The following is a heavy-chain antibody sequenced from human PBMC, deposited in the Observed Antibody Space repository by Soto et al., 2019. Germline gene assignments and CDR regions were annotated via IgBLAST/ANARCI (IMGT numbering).Heavy chain of an antibody. CDR2: ISYDGSNK. Sequence: GGSLRLSCAASGFTFSSYGMHWVRQAPGKGLEWVAVISYDGSNKYYADSVKGRFTISRDNSKNTLYLQMNSLRAEDTAVYYCAKVGHSSSSPHYYGMDVWGQGTTVTVSS. V-gene: IGHV3-30*18. CDR1: GFTFSSYG. J-gene: IGHJ6*02. CDR3: AKVGHSSSSPHYYGMDV. D-gene: IGHD6-6*01.